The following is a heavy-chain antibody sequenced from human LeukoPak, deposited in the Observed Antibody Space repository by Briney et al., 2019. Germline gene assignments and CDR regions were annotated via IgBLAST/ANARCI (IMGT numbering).Heavy chain of an antibody. Sequence: PSETLSLTCTVSGGSISSYYWGWIRPPPGEGLEWVGYIYYSGSTNYNPSLKSRVTISVDTSKNQFSLKLSSVTAADTAVYYCARGSDRGYYYYYGMDVWGKGTTVTVSS. CDR3: ARGSDRGYYYYYGMDV. J-gene: IGHJ6*04. V-gene: IGHV4-59*01. CDR1: GGSISSYY. D-gene: IGHD3-10*01. CDR2: IYYSGST.